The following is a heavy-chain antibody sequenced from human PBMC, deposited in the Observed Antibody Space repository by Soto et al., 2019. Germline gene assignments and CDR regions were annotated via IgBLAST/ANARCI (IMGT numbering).Heavy chain of an antibody. CDR1: GYTFTSYY. CDR3: ARDSAWYDILTGNAQYYYYMDV. D-gene: IGHD3-9*01. V-gene: IGHV1-46*03. J-gene: IGHJ6*03. Sequence: ASVKVSCKASGYTFTSYYMHWVRQAPGQGLEWMGIINPSGGSTSYAQKFQGRVTMTRDTSTSTVYMELSSLRSEDMAVYYCARDSAWYDILTGNAQYYYYMDVWGKGTTVTVSS. CDR2: INPSGGST.